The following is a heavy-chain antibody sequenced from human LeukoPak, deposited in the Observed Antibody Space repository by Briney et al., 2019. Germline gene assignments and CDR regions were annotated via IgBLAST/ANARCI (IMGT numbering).Heavy chain of an antibody. CDR3: ARGAPPDFDY. V-gene: IGHV4-4*07. J-gene: IGHJ4*02. CDR1: GDSISNYY. CDR2: IHPSGST. Sequence: PSETLSLTCTVSGDSISNYYWSWIRQPAGKGLEWIGRIHPSGSTNYNPSLKSRVTLSVDTSKNQFSLKVSSVTAAGTAVYYCARGAPPDFDYWGRGTLVTVSS.